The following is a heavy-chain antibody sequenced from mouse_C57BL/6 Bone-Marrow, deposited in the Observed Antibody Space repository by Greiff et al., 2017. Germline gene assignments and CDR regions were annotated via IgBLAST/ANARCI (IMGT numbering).Heavy chain of an antibody. V-gene: IGHV14-3*01. CDR1: GFNIKNTY. J-gene: IGHJ1*03. CDR3: ARGTVVASPYWYFDV. D-gene: IGHD1-1*01. Sequence: EVKLVESVAELVRPGASVKLSCTASGFNIKNTYMHWVKQRPEQGLEWIGRIDPANGNTKYAPKFQGKATITADTPSNTAYLQLSSLTSEDTAIYYCARGTVVASPYWYFDVWGTGTTVTVSS. CDR2: IDPANGNT.